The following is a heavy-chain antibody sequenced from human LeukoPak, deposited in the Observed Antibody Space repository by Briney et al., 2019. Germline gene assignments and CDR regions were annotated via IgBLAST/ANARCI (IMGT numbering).Heavy chain of an antibody. CDR3: ARAPGPGAISTDY. Sequence: GGSLRLSCAVSGFTISSYAMSWVRQAPGRGLEWVSAMSGSGGSTYYADSVKGRFTVSRDNAKNTLYLQMNSLRAEDSAVYYCARAPGPGAISTDYWGQGTLVTVSS. D-gene: IGHD3-3*02. V-gene: IGHV3-23*01. J-gene: IGHJ4*02. CDR1: GFTISSYA. CDR2: MSGSGGST.